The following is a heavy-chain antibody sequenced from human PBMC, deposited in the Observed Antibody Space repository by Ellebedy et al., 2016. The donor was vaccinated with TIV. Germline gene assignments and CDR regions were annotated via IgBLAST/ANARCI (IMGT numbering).Heavy chain of an antibody. Sequence: AASVTVSCKASGYTFTSYGISWVRQAPGQGLEWMGWISGYTGNTNYAQNLQGRVTMTRDTSTSTVYMELSSLRSEDTAVYYCARARSSGWLHTPDYWGQGILVTVSS. D-gene: IGHD6-19*01. CDR1: GYTFTSYG. J-gene: IGHJ4*02. V-gene: IGHV1-18*01. CDR3: ARARSSGWLHTPDY. CDR2: ISGYTGNT.